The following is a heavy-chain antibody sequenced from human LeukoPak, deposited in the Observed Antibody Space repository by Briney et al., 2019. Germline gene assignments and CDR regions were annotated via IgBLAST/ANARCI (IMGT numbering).Heavy chain of an antibody. V-gene: IGHV3-48*01. J-gene: IGHJ4*02. Sequence: GGSLRLSCAASGFTFSSYSMNWVRQAPGKGLEWVSYISRSSSTIYYADSVKGRFTISRDNAKNSLYLQMNSLRAEDTAVYYCARGGSNRITIFGVVPYDYWGQGTLVTVSS. CDR3: ARGGSNRITIFGVVPYDY. D-gene: IGHD3-3*01. CDR2: ISRSSSTI. CDR1: GFTFSSYS.